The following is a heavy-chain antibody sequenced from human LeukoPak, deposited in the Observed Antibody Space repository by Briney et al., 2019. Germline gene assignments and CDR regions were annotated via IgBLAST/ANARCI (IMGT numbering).Heavy chain of an antibody. CDR1: GVSSRVVT. CDR3: ASWGDPDY. V-gene: IGHV3-7*02. J-gene: IGHJ4*02. CDR2: INQDGRKK. D-gene: IGHD3-16*01. Sequence: GGSLSPSSAASGVSSRVVTTGAGRPAPGRGLEWVANINQDGRKKFYVDSVEVRFTISRDDAKTSLFLQMNRLRVEDTAVYYCASWGDPDYWGQGTLVTVSS.